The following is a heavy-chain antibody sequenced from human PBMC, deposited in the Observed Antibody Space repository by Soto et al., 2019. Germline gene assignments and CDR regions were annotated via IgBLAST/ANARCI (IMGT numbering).Heavy chain of an antibody. V-gene: IGHV4-34*01. CDR2: INHSGST. J-gene: IGHJ6*02. Sequence: SLTCAVYGGSFSGYYWSWIRQPPGKGLEWIGEINHSGSTNYNPSLKSRVTISVDTSKNQFSLKLSSVTAADTAVYYCAAAITIFGVVTPYYYYGMDVWGQGTTVTVSS. CDR1: GGSFSGYY. D-gene: IGHD3-3*01. CDR3: AAAITIFGVVTPYYYYGMDV.